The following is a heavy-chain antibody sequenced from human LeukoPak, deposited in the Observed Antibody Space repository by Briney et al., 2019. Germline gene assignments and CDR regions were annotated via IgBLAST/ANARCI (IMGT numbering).Heavy chain of an antibody. CDR2: INPNSGGT. D-gene: IGHD2-2*01. V-gene: IGHV1-2*02. CDR3: ARDGTYCSSTSCYPSLSWFDP. CDR1: GYTFTGYY. Sequence: GASVKVSCKASGYTFTGYYMHWVRQAPGQGLEWMGWINPNSGGTNYAQKFQGRVTMTRDTSISTAYMELSRLRSDDTAVYYCARDGTYCSSTSCYPSLSWFDPWGQGTLVTVSS. J-gene: IGHJ5*02.